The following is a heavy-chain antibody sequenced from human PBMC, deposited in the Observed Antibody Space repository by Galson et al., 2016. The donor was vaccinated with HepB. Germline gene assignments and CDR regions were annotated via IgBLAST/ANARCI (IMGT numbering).Heavy chain of an antibody. CDR2: DSMDGRRK. Sequence: SLRLSCAASGFTFSGYGMHWVRQAPGKGLEWVAADSMDGRRKFYADSVKGRFTISRDNSKNILFRQMSSLRVDDTAVYFCAKRHEYCPPVGCSVDYWGQGTLVSVSS. J-gene: IGHJ4*02. CDR3: AKRHEYCPPVGCSVDY. D-gene: IGHD2/OR15-2a*01. CDR1: GFTFSGYG. V-gene: IGHV3-30*18.